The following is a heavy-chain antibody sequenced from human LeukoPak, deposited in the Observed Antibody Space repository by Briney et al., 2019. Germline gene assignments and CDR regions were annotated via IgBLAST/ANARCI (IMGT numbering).Heavy chain of an antibody. J-gene: IGHJ1*01. CDR2: IIPIFGTA. V-gene: IGHV1-69*05. D-gene: IGHD4-23*01. Sequence: SVKVSCKASGGTFSSYAISWVRQAPGQGLEWMGRIIPIFGTANYAQKFQGRVTITTDESTSTAYMELSSLRSEDTAVCYCARELGGNGFQHWGQGTLVAVSS. CDR1: GGTFSSYA. CDR3: ARELGGNGFQH.